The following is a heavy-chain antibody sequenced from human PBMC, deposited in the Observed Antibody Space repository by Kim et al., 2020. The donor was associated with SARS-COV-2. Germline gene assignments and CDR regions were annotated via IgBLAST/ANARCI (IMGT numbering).Heavy chain of an antibody. D-gene: IGHD3-22*01. J-gene: IGHJ4*02. Sequence: GGSLRLSCAASGFTFRSSLLPWVRKAPGTGLEWVSSISSSSSYIYYADSVKGRFTISRDNAKNSLYLQMNSLRAEDTAVYYCARDMPAYYYDSSGYYSLDYWGQGTLVTVSS. CDR2: ISSSSSYI. CDR1: GFTFRSSL. CDR3: ARDMPAYYYDSSGYYSLDY. V-gene: IGHV3-21*01.